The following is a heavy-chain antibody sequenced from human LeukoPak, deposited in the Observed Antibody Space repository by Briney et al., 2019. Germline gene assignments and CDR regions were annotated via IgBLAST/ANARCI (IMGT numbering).Heavy chain of an antibody. D-gene: IGHD6-6*01. CDR3: ARGPKRIAATEGYYFDY. CDR1: GYTFTSYD. CDR2: MNPNSGNT. J-gene: IGHJ4*02. V-gene: IGHV1-8*03. Sequence: GASVKVSCKASGYTFTSYDINWVRQATGQGLEWMGWMNPNSGNTGYAQKFQGRVTITRNTSISTAYMELSSLRSEDTAVYYCARGPKRIAATEGYYFDYWGQGTLVTVSS.